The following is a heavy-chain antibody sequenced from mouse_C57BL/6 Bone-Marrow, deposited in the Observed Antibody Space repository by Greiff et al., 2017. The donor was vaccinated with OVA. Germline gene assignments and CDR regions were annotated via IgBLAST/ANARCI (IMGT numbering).Heavy chain of an antibody. CDR3: ALPTTVVAKYYAMDY. J-gene: IGHJ4*01. CDR1: GFNIKNTY. CDR2: IDPANGNT. Sequence: LVESVAELVRPGASVKLSCTASGFNIKNTYMHWVKQRPEQGLEWIGRIDPANGNTKYAPKFQGQATITADTSSNTAYLQLSSLTSEDTAIYYCALPTTVVAKYYAMDYWGQGTSVTVSS. V-gene: IGHV14-3*01. D-gene: IGHD1-1*01.